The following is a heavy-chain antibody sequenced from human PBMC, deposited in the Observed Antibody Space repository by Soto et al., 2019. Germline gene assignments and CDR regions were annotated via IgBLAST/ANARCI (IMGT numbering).Heavy chain of an antibody. V-gene: IGHV4-34*01. Sequence: PSETLSLTCAVYGGSFSCYYWSWIRQPPGKGLEWIGEINHSGSTNYNPSLKSRVTISVDTSKNQFSLKLSSVTAADTAVYYCAREGWVPAPNYYGMDVWGQGTTVTVSS. CDR2: INHSGST. D-gene: IGHD2-2*01. CDR3: AREGWVPAPNYYGMDV. CDR1: GGSFSCYY. J-gene: IGHJ6*02.